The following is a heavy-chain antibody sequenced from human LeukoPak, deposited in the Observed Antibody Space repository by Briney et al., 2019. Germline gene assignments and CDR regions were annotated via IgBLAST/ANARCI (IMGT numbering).Heavy chain of an antibody. CDR3: AREWSGWYDY. Sequence: GGSLRLSCAASGFTFSSYSMNWVRQTPGKGLEWVSSISSSSSYIYYADSVKGRFTISRDNAKNSLYLQMNSLRAEDTAVYYCAREWSGWYDYWGQGTLVTVSS. CDR2: ISSSSSYI. D-gene: IGHD6-19*01. CDR1: GFTFSSYS. V-gene: IGHV3-21*01. J-gene: IGHJ4*02.